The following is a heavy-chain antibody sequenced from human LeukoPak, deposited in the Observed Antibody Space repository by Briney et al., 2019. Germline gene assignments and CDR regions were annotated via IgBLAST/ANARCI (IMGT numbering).Heavy chain of an antibody. CDR1: GFTFSSYA. Sequence: GGSLRLSCAASGFTFSSYAMHWVRQAPGKGLEWVAVISYDGSNKYYADSVKGRFTISRDNSKNTLYLQMNSLRAEDTAVYYCARGGAARPVGDAFDIWGQGTMVTVSS. CDR2: ISYDGSNK. V-gene: IGHV3-30*04. CDR3: ARGGAARPVGDAFDI. J-gene: IGHJ3*02. D-gene: IGHD6-6*01.